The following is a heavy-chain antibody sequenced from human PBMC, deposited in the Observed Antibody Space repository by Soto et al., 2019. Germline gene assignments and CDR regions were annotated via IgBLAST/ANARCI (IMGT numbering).Heavy chain of an antibody. Sequence: EVQLVESGGGLVKPGGSLRLSCAASGFTFSTYTMNWVRQAPGKGLEWVSSISLSSTYIYYADSVKGRFTISRDNAKNSLYLQMNSLRAEDTAVYYCARGEEWFGTRYFDYWGQGTLVTVSS. CDR3: ARGEEWFGTRYFDY. CDR1: GFTFSTYT. CDR2: ISLSSTYI. D-gene: IGHD3-10*01. V-gene: IGHV3-21*01. J-gene: IGHJ4*02.